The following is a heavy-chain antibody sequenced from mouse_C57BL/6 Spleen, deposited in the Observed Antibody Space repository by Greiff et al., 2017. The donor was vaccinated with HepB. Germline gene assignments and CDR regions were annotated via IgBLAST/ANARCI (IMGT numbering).Heavy chain of an antibody. D-gene: IGHD1-1*01. CDR1: GYTFTSYW. Sequence: VQLQQPGAELVRPGSSVKLSCKASGYTFTSYWMHWVKQRPIQGLEWIGNIDPSDSETHYNQKFKDKATLTVDKSSSTAYMQLSSLTSEDSAVYYCARRQDGSSYVGYFDVWGTGTTVTVSS. V-gene: IGHV1-52*01. CDR3: ARRQDGSSYVGYFDV. J-gene: IGHJ1*03. CDR2: IDPSDSET.